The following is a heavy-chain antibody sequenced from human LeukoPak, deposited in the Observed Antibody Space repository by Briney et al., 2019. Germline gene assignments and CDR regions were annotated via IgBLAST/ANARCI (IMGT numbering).Heavy chain of an antibody. CDR1: GGSFSSYY. J-gene: IGHJ4*02. V-gene: IGHV4-59*12. CDR3: ARGGRTRYNWNQGYLDY. D-gene: IGHD1-20*01. CDR2: IDHSGST. Sequence: SETLSLTCTVSGGSFSSYYWTWIRQPPGKGLEWIGYIDHSGSTNYNPSLKSRVSISSDTSKNQFSLKLSSVTAADTAVYYCARGGRTRYNWNQGYLDYWGQGTLVTVSS.